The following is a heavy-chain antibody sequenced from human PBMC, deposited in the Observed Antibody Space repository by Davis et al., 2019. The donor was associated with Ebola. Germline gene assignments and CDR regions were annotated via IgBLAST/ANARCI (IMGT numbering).Heavy chain of an antibody. CDR2: ISTFNGNT. Sequence: AASVKVSCKASGYTFIGYGISWVRQAPGQGLEWMGWISTFNGNTDYAQKFQGRVTMTTDTSTNTAYMELSSLRSEDTAVYYCARGTYSSSPGWVKRNWFDPWGQGTLVTVSS. CDR1: GYTFIGYG. V-gene: IGHV1-18*01. CDR3: ARGTYSSSPGWVKRNWFDP. J-gene: IGHJ5*02. D-gene: IGHD6-13*01.